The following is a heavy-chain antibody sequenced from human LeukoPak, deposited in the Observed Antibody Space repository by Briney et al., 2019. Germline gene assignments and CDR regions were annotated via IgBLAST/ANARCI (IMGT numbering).Heavy chain of an antibody. CDR3: ARSPGGYFDL. CDR2: LDTDGSNT. V-gene: IGHV3-74*01. CDR1: GFTFSSYA. Sequence: PGGSLRLSCAASGFTFSSYAMHWVRQGPGKGLVWVSRLDTDGSNTNYADSVRGRFTISRDNAKNTLYLQMNSLRVEDTAVYYCARSPGGYFDLWGRGILVTVSS. D-gene: IGHD3-10*01. J-gene: IGHJ2*01.